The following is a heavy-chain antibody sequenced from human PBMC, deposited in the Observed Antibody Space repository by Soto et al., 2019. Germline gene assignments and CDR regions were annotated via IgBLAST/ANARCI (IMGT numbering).Heavy chain of an antibody. V-gene: IGHV4-31*03. CDR2: IYYSGST. CDR1: GVSISSGGYY. Sequence: SETLSLTCTVSGVSISSGGYYWSWIRQHPGKGLEWIGYIYYSGSTYYNPSLKSRVTISVDTSKNQFSLKLSSVTAADTAVYYCARALPNGDYFDYWGQGTLVTVSS. J-gene: IGHJ4*02. CDR3: ARALPNGDYFDY. D-gene: IGHD4-17*01.